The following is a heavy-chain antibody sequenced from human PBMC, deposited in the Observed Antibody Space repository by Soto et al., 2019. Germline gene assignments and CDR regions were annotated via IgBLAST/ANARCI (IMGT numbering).Heavy chain of an antibody. CDR2: ISDDGSQK. J-gene: IGHJ4*02. V-gene: IGHV3-30*03. Sequence: QVQLVESGGGVVQPGRSLRLSCAASGFTFSSYGMDWVRQAPGKGLEWVAAISDDGSQKYYEDSVKGRFTISRDNSQNTLFLQMNSLRAEDTAVYFCATATTTSDYYSLFPYWGQGTLVTVSS. CDR1: GFTFSSYG. D-gene: IGHD3-22*01. CDR3: ATATTTSDYYSLFPY.